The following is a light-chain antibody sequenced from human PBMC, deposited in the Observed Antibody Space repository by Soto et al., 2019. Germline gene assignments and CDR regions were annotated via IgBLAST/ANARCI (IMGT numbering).Light chain of an antibody. CDR2: DVT. Sequence: QSALTQPRSVSGSLGQSVTISCTGTSSDVGGYNHVSWYEQHPGKAPKLMIYDVTKRPSGVPDRFSGSKSGNTASLTISGLQAEDEADYYCCSFAGSYSYDFGIGTKVTV. V-gene: IGLV2-11*01. J-gene: IGLJ1*01. CDR1: SSDVGGYNH. CDR3: CSFAGSYSYD.